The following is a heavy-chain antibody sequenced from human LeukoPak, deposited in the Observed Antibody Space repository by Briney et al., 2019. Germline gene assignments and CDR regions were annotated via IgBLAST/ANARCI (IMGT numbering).Heavy chain of an antibody. D-gene: IGHD5-18*01. V-gene: IGHV1-69*06. CDR2: IIFIYGTV. CDR1: GDTFNNYA. Sequence: ASVKVSCKASGDTFNNYAISWVRQAPGQGLEWMGGIIFIYGTVNYAQKFQGRVTISADKSTSTTYMELSRLRSEDTAVYYCAKGRGYNHEGWFDPWGQGTLVTVSS. J-gene: IGHJ5*02. CDR3: AKGRGYNHEGWFDP.